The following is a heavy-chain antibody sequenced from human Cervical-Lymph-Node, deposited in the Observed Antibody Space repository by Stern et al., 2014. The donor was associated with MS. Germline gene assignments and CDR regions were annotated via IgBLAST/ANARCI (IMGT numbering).Heavy chain of an antibody. J-gene: IGHJ4*02. V-gene: IGHV1-2*06. CDR1: GYPFTGYY. Sequence: GQLLQSGAEVKKPGASVKVSCKASGYPFTGYYMHWVRQAPGQGLEWMGRINPNSGGTNYAQKFQGRVTMTRDTSISTAYMELSRLRSDDTAVYYCARGVAYYDSSGTRGGRGQGTLVTVSS. D-gene: IGHD3-22*01. CDR3: ARGVAYYDSSGTRGG. CDR2: INPNSGGT.